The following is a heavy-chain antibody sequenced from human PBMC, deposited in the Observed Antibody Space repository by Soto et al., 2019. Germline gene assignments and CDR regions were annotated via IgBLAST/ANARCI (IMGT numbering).Heavy chain of an antibody. CDR2: INPNGGST. CDR1: GYTFTSSY. V-gene: IGHV1-46*01. D-gene: IGHD2-15*01. J-gene: IGHJ4*02. Sequence: GASVKVSCTASGYTFTSSYVHWVRQAPGQGLEWMAIINPNGGSTNYAQKFQGRVTVTRDTSTSTVFMELSSVTAADTAVYYCARKLYCSGGSCPLFDYWGQGTPVTVSS. CDR3: ARKLYCSGGSCPLFDY.